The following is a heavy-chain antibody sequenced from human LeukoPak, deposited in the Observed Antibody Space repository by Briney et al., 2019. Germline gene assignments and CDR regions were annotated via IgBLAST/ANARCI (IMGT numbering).Heavy chain of an antibody. V-gene: IGHV4-61*02. CDR2: IYTSGST. Sequence: SETLSLTCTVSGGSISGGSYYWSWLRQPAGKGLEWIGRIYTSGSTKYNPSLKSRVTISVDTSKNQFSLKLSSVTAADTAVYYCASYNSSYYWDDAFDIWGQGTMVTVSS. J-gene: IGHJ3*02. CDR1: GGSISGGSYY. CDR3: ASYNSSYYWDDAFDI. D-gene: IGHD3-22*01.